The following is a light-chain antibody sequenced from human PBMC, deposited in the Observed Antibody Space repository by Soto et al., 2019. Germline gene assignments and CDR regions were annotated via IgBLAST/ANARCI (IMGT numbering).Light chain of an antibody. J-gene: IGLJ2*01. V-gene: IGLV1-44*01. CDR2: NNN. Sequence: QSVLTQPPSASGTPGQRVTISCSGSSSNIGSKTVNWYQQVPGTAPKLLIYNNNQRASGIPDRFSGSKSGTSASLAISGLQSEDEADYYCAVWDDSLNGVVFGGGTKLTVL. CDR3: AVWDDSLNGVV. CDR1: SSNIGSKT.